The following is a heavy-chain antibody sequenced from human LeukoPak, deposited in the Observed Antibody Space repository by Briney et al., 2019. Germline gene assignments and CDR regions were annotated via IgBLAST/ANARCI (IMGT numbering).Heavy chain of an antibody. J-gene: IGHJ6*02. CDR1: GDSVSSNSAA. CDR3: ARDLFVGWERAKDFYGMDV. CDR2: TYYRSKWYN. V-gene: IGHV6-1*01. Sequence: SQTLSLTRAISGDSVSSNSAAWNWIRQSPSRGLEWLGRTYYRSKWYNDYAVSVKSRITINPDTSKNQFYRQLNSVTPEDTAVYYCARDLFVGWERAKDFYGMDVWGQGTTVTVSS. D-gene: IGHD1-26*01.